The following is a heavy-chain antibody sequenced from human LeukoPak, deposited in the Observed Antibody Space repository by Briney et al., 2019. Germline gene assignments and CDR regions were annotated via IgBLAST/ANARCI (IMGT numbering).Heavy chain of an antibody. CDR2: IYPGDSDT. J-gene: IGHJ4*02. Sequence: KHGESLKISCQGSGYSLANYWIGWVRQMPGKGLEWMGIIYPGDSDTRYSPSFQGQVTISADKSISTAYLQWSSLKASDTAMYYCARRKYNSGWQYYFDYWGQGTLVTVSS. D-gene: IGHD6-19*01. CDR1: GYSLANYW. V-gene: IGHV5-51*01. CDR3: ARRKYNSGWQYYFDY.